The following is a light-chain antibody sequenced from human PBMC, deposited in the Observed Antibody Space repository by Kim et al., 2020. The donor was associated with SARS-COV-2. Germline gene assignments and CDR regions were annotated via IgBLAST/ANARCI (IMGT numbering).Light chain of an antibody. CDR2: DVT. Sequence: GQSITISCTGTSSDIGAYNYLSWYQQHPGKAPRLLIYDVTTRSPGVSDRFSGSKSGNTASLTISGIQSEDEADFYCSSYTNRGTWIFGAGTQLTVL. CDR1: SSDIGAYNY. V-gene: IGLV2-14*03. J-gene: IGLJ2*01. CDR3: SSYTNRGTWI.